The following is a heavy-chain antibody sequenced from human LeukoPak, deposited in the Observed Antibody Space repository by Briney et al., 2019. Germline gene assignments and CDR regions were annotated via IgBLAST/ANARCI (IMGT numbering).Heavy chain of an antibody. CDR1: GFTISRYD. CDR3: TRGGCGRTSCYGDSGLDP. V-gene: IGHV3-13*01. D-gene: IGHD2-2*01. J-gene: IGHJ5*02. CDR2: LSTTGDT. Sequence: GGSLRLSCAASGFTISRYDMHWVRQATGKGLGWVSFLSTTGDTYYQDSMKGRFTISRDTVRNSVYLQMNSLRADDTAVYYCTRGGCGRTSCYGDSGLDPWGQGTLVTVSS.